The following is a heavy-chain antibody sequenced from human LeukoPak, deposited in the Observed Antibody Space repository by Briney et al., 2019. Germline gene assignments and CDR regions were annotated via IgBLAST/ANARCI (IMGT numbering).Heavy chain of an antibody. J-gene: IGHJ5*02. Sequence: GESLKISCQVSGDTFTNFWIGWVRHMPGKGLEWVAIINPGESQIRYSPSLQGQVTISADKSTTTVYLQWTSLRASDTAIYYCARQLYQLQRMGDWFDPWGQGTLVTVSS. D-gene: IGHD1-1*01. CDR2: INPGESQI. V-gene: IGHV5-51*01. CDR1: GDTFTNFW. CDR3: ARQLYQLQRMGDWFDP.